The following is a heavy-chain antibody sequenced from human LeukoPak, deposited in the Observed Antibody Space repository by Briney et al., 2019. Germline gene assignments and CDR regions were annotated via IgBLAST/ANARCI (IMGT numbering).Heavy chain of an antibody. CDR2: ISSSGSTI. CDR3: ARDPMVRGVKGGLLFDP. J-gene: IGHJ5*02. Sequence: GGSLRLSCAASGLTFSSYAMSWVRQAPGKGLEWVSYISSSGSTIYYADSVKGRFTISRDNAKNSLYLQMNSLRAEDTAVYYCARDPMVRGVKGGLLFDPWGQGTLVTVSS. V-gene: IGHV3-48*04. CDR1: GLTFSSYA. D-gene: IGHD3-10*01.